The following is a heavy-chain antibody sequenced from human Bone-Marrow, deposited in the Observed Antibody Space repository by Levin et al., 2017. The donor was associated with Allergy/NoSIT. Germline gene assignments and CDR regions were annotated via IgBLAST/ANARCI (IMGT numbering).Heavy chain of an antibody. D-gene: IGHD4-23*01. V-gene: IGHV3-48*03. CDR3: ARDPADFGGNYYWYFDL. CDR2: ISSSGKTK. J-gene: IGHJ2*01. CDR1: GFTFSTYE. Sequence: QSGGSLRLSCAASGFTFSTYEMNWVRQAPGKGLEWISYISSSGKTKNYADSVKGRFTVSRDNARGSLYLQMNSLRAEDTAIYYCARDPADFGGNYYWYFDLWGRGTLVTVSS.